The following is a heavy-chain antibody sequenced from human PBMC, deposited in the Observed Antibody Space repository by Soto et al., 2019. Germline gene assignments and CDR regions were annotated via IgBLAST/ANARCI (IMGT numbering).Heavy chain of an antibody. CDR3: AKGLVGYVFGVQDYHYGMDV. D-gene: IGHD2-8*02. V-gene: IGHV3-30*18. J-gene: IGHJ6*01. Sequence: QVQLVESGGGGVQPGTSVRLSCAASGFTFSGYGMHWVRQAPGKGLEWVAAIAYDGSNKHYADSVKGRFTISRDNSKNTLSLQMNGMRGEDTAVYHCAKGLVGYVFGVQDYHYGMDVWGQGATVIVSS. CDR1: GFTFSGYG. CDR2: IAYDGSNK.